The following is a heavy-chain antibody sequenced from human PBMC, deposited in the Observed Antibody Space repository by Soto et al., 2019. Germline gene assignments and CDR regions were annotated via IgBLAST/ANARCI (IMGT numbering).Heavy chain of an antibody. CDR1: GFTFSSYD. J-gene: IGHJ6*02. CDR2: IGTAGDT. D-gene: IGHD1-26*01. CDR3: ARGPVGATPDYYYYYGMDV. V-gene: IGHV3-13*01. Sequence: GGSLRLSCAASGFTFSSYDMHWVRQATGKGLEWVSAIGTAGDTYYPGSVKGRFTISRENAKNSLYLQMNSLRAGDTAVYYFARGPVGATPDYYYYYGMDVWGQGTTVTVSS.